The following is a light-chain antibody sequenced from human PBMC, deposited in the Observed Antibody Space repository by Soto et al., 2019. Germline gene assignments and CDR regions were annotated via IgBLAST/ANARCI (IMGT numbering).Light chain of an antibody. V-gene: IGKV3-20*01. Sequence: EIVLAQSTGTLSLTPRERATVCFRASQNVSNNYLAWYQHSPGQAPMVLIYGASNRVTGIPDRFSGSGSGTDFTLTISRLEPEDCAVYYCQQYGSSGTVAQETKVDIK. J-gene: IGKJ1*01. CDR2: GAS. CDR1: QNVSNNY. CDR3: QQYGSSGT.